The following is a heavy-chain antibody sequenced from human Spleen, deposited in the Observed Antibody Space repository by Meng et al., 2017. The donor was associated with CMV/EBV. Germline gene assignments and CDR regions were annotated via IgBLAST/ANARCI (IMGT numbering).Heavy chain of an antibody. D-gene: IGHD3-10*01. CDR2: ISSSGSYI. V-gene: IGHV3-21*01. J-gene: IGHJ4*02. Sequence: GESLKISCAASGFTFSSYAMSWVRQVPGKGLEWVSSISSSGSYIYYADLVKGRFTISRDNAKNSLYLQMNSLRAEDTAVYYCAKYGSGSNRDYWGQGTLVTVSS. CDR1: GFTFSSYA. CDR3: AKYGSGSNRDY.